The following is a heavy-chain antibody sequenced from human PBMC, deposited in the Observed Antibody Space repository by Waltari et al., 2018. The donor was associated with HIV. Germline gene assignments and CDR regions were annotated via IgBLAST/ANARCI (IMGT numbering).Heavy chain of an antibody. CDR1: GYTFTGYY. D-gene: IGHD6-13*01. J-gene: IGHJ6*02. Sequence: QVQLVQSGAEVKKPGASVKVSCKDSGYTFTGYYMHWVRQAPGQGLEWMGRIKPNRGGTNYAQKFQGRVTMTRDTSISTAYMELSRLRSDDTAVYYCARGTLYSSSYGMDGWGQGTTVTVSS. CDR2: IKPNRGGT. V-gene: IGHV1-2*06. CDR3: ARGTLYSSSYGMDG.